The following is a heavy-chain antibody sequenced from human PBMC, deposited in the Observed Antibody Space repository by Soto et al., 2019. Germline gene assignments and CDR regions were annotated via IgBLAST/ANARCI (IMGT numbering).Heavy chain of an antibody. Sequence: GGSLRLSCAASGFTFSNAWMSWVRQAPGKGLEWVGRIKSKTDGGTTDYAAPVKGRFTISRDDSKNTLYLQMNSLKTEDTAVYYCTRHNMGIVVVPAATNRYNWFDPWGQGTPVTVSS. V-gene: IGHV3-15*01. D-gene: IGHD2-2*01. CDR2: IKSKTDGGTT. J-gene: IGHJ5*02. CDR3: TRHNMGIVVVPAATNRYNWFDP. CDR1: GFTFSNAW.